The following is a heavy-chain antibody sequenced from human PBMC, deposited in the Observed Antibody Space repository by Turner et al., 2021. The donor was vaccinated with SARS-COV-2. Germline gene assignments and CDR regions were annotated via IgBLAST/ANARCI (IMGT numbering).Heavy chain of an antibody. CDR3: AGEEVVFRASHTLYYYGMDV. D-gene: IGHD3-22*01. CDR1: GGSISSSSYY. J-gene: IGHJ6*02. Sequence: QLQLQESGPGLVKPSETLSLTCTVSGGSISSSSYYWGWIRQPPGKGLEWIGGIYYSGSTYYNPSLKSRVTISVDTSKNQFSLKLSSVTAADTAVYYCAGEEVVFRASHTLYYYGMDVWGQGTTVTVSS. CDR2: IYYSGST. V-gene: IGHV4-39*01.